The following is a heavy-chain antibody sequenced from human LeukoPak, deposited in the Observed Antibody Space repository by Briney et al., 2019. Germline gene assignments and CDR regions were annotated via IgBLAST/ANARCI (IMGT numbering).Heavy chain of an antibody. CDR3: ARYIVVVAYFDY. V-gene: IGHV4-59*08. CDR2: IYYSGST. J-gene: IGHJ4*02. CDR1: GGSISSYY. Sequence: SETLSLTCTVSGGSISSYYWSWIRQPPGKGLEWIGYIYYSGSTNYNPSLKSRVTISVDTSKNQFSPKLSSVTAADTAVYYCARYIVVVAYFDYWGQGTLVTVSS. D-gene: IGHD2-2*01.